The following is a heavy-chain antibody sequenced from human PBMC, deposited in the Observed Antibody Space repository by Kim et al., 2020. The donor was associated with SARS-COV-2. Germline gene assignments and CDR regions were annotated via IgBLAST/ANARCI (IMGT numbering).Heavy chain of an antibody. D-gene: IGHD3-10*01. V-gene: IGHV3-30*18. J-gene: IGHJ6*02. CDR1: GFTFSSYG. CDR3: AKETSRSGPDHYYYYYGMDV. CDR2: ISYDGSNK. Sequence: GGSLRLSCAASGFTFSSYGMHWVRQAPGKGLEWVAVISYDGSNKYYADSVKGRFTISRDNSKNTLYLQMNSLRAEDTAVYYCAKETSRSGPDHYYYYYGMDVWGQGTTVTVSS.